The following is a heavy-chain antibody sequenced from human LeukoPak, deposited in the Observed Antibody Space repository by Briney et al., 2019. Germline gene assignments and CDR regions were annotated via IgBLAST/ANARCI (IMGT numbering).Heavy chain of an antibody. Sequence: PGGSLRLSCEASGFTFRSYWMHWVRQAPGKGLEWVANIKQDGSEKYYVDSVKGRFTISRDNAKNSLYLQMNSLRAEDTAVYYCARHDYGDYPHSDYWGQGTLVTVSS. CDR3: ARHDYGDYPHSDY. V-gene: IGHV3-7*01. CDR1: GFTFRSYW. J-gene: IGHJ4*02. D-gene: IGHD4-17*01. CDR2: IKQDGSEK.